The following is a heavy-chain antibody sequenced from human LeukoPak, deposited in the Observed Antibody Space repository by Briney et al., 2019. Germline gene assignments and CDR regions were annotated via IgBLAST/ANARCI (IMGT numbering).Heavy chain of an antibody. CDR1: GYTFTSYG. CDR3: ARGSVWGSYRYTSDY. Sequence: ASVKVSCTASGYTFTSYGISWVRQAPGQGLEWMGWISAYNGNTNYAQKLQGRVTMTTDTSTSTAYMELRSLRSDDTAVYYCARGSVWGSYRYTSDYWGQGTLVTVSS. CDR2: ISAYNGNT. J-gene: IGHJ4*02. V-gene: IGHV1-18*01. D-gene: IGHD3-16*02.